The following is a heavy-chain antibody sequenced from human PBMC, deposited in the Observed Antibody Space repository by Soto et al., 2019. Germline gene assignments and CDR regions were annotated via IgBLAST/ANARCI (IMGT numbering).Heavy chain of an antibody. Sequence: GGSLRLSCAASGFTFSSYAMHWVRQAPGKGLEWVAVISYDGSNKYYADSVKGRFTISRDNSKNTLYLQMNSLRAEDTAVYYCARDWVALGAAATSWFDPWGQGTLVTVSS. J-gene: IGHJ5*02. D-gene: IGHD6-13*01. CDR1: GFTFSSYA. V-gene: IGHV3-30-3*01. CDR2: ISYDGSNK. CDR3: ARDWVALGAAATSWFDP.